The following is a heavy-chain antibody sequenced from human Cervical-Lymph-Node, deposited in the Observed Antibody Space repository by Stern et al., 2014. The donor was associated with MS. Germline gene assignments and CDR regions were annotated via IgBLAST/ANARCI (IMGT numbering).Heavy chain of an antibody. J-gene: IGHJ6*02. CDR3: ASAHPATRRGYKGMNV. D-gene: IGHD2-2*01. Sequence: VHLVESGSVVRKPGSSVNVSCKASGGTFRNFAVNWVRQAPGQGLEWVGGIIPVFGTPTYAQKFQGRVTIISDESTSTVYVELSSLTTEDTAIYFCASAHPATRRGYKGMNVWGQGTTIAVSS. V-gene: IGHV1-69*01. CDR1: GGTFRNFA. CDR2: IIPVFGTP.